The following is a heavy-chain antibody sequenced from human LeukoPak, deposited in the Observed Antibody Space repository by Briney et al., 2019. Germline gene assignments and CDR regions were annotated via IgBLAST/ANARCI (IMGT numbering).Heavy chain of an antibody. CDR3: AKGIVGATRKINFFDY. Sequence: PGGSLRLSCAASGFTFSSYAMSWVRQAPGKGLEWVSAISGSGGSTYYADSVKGRFTISRDNSMNTLYLQMNSLRAEDTAVYYCAKGIVGATRKINFFDYWGQGTLVTVSS. D-gene: IGHD1-26*01. CDR2: ISGSGGST. J-gene: IGHJ4*02. V-gene: IGHV3-23*01. CDR1: GFTFSSYA.